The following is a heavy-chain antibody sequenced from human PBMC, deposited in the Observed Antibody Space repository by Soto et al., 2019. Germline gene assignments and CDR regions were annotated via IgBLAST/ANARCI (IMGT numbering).Heavy chain of an antibody. D-gene: IGHD6-13*01. V-gene: IGHV4-4*02. J-gene: IGHJ4*02. Sequence: SETLSLTCAVPGGSISSSNWWSWVRQPPGKGLEWIGEIYHSGSTNYNPSLKSRVTISVDKSKNQFSLKLSSVTAADTAVYYCARDSIAAAGYFDYWGQGTLVTVSS. CDR3: ARDSIAAAGYFDY. CDR1: GGSISSSNW. CDR2: IYHSGST.